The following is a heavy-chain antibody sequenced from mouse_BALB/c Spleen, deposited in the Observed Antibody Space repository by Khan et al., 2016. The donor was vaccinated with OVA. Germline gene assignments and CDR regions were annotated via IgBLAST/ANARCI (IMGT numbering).Heavy chain of an antibody. D-gene: IGHD2-2*01. V-gene: IGHV2-2*01. J-gene: IGHJ3*01. Sequence: QVQLQQPGPGLVQPSQSLSITCTVSGFSLTTYGVHWVRQSPGKGLEWLGLIWSGGNTDYNAAFISRLSITKDNSKSQVFFKMNSLQADDTAMYYSTRISYVYDFTYWGQGTLVTVSA. CDR3: TRISYVYDFTY. CDR1: GFSLTTYG. CDR2: IWSGGNT.